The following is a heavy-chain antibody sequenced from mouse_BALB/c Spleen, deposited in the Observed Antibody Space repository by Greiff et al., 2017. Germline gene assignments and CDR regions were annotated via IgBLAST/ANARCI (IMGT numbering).Heavy chain of an antibody. D-gene: IGHD2-1*01. CDR3: TRGGNSDY. Sequence: LQQPGSELVRPGASVKLSCKASGYTFTSYWMHWVKQRPGQGLEWIGNIYPGSGSTNYDEKFKSKATLTVDTSSSTAYMQLSSLTSEDSAVYYCTRGGNSDYWGQGTTLTVSS. CDR1: GYTFTSYW. V-gene: IGHV1S22*01. J-gene: IGHJ2*01. CDR2: IYPGSGST.